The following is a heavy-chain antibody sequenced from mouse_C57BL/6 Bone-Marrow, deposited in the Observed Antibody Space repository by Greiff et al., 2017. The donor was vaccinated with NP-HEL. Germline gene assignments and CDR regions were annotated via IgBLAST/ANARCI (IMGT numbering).Heavy chain of an antibody. CDR2: IHPNSGST. V-gene: IGHV1-64*01. Sequence: QVQLQQSGAELVKPGASVKLSCKASGYTFTSYWMHWVKQRPGQGLEWIGMIHPNSGSTNYNEKFKSKATLTVDKSSSTAYMQLSSLTSEDSAVYYCAREGLWSFAYWGQGTLVTVSA. D-gene: IGHD1-1*02. J-gene: IGHJ3*01. CDR1: GYTFTSYW. CDR3: AREGLWSFAY.